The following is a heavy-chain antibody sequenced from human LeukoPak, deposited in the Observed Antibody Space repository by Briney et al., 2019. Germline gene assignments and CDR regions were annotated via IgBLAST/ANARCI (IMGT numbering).Heavy chain of an antibody. J-gene: IGHJ4*02. CDR3: ARAISGGSPITASDY. D-gene: IGHD2-15*01. Sequence: GASVKVSCKASGYTFTGYYMHWGRQAPGQGLEWKGWINPNSDFTNFAQNFQGRVTMTSDTSIRTAYMELSRLRSDDTAVYYCARAISGGSPITASDYWGQGTLVTVSS. CDR2: INPNSDFT. V-gene: IGHV1-2*02. CDR1: GYTFTGYY.